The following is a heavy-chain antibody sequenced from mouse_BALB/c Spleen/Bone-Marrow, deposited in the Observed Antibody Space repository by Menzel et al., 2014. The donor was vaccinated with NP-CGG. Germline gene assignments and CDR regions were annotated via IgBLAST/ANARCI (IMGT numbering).Heavy chain of an antibody. CDR3: NVWDGNYFFDY. CDR1: GFNIKGYY. D-gene: IGHD2-1*01. CDR2: IDPENGDT. V-gene: IGHV14-4*02. J-gene: IGHJ2*01. Sequence: EVQLQQSGAELVRSGASVKLSCTASGFNIKGYYMHWVKQRPEQGLEWIGWIDPENGDTEYAPKFQGKATMTADTSSNTAYLQLSSLTSEDTAVYYCNVWDGNYFFDYWGQGTTLTVSS.